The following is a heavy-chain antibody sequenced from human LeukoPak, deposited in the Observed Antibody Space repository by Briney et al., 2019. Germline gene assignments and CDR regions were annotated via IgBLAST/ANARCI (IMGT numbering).Heavy chain of an antibody. CDR1: GGTFSSYA. CDR3: AREAPTVTTLIFDY. Sequence: GASVKVSCKASGGTFSSYAISWVRQAPGQGLEWMGGIIPIFGTANYAQKFQGRVTITADESTSTAYVELSSLRSEDTAVYYCAREAPTVTTLIFDYWGQGTLVTVSS. D-gene: IGHD4-17*01. J-gene: IGHJ4*02. CDR2: IIPIFGTA. V-gene: IGHV1-69*13.